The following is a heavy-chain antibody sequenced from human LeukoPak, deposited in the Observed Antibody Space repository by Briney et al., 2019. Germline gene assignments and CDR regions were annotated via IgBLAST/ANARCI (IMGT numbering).Heavy chain of an antibody. CDR1: GGSISSSSYY. D-gene: IGHD6-6*01. CDR3: ARTYSSSSPYYFDY. J-gene: IGHJ4*02. CDR2: IYYSGST. Sequence: PSETLSLTCTVSGGSISSSSYYWGWFRQPPGKGLEWIGSIYYSGSTYYNPSLKSRVTISVDTSKNQFSLKLSSVTAADTAVYYCARTYSSSSPYYFDYWGQGTLVTVSS. V-gene: IGHV4-39*01.